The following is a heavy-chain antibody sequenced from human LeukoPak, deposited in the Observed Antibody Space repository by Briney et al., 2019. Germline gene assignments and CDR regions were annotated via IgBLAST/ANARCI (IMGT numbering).Heavy chain of an antibody. V-gene: IGHV3-48*04. D-gene: IGHD4-17*01. J-gene: IGHJ6*02. CDR2: ISSSSSTI. CDR1: GFAFSTYV. CDR3: ARDHDYGDYDYYYYYGMDV. Sequence: GGSLRLSCAASGFAFSTYVMNWVRQAPGKGLEWVSYISSSSSTIYYADSVKGRFTISRDNAKNSLYLQMNSLRAEDTAVYYCARDHDYGDYDYYYYYGMDVWGQGTTVTVSS.